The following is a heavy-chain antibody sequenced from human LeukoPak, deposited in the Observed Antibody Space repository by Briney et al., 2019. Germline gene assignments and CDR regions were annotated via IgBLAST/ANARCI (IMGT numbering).Heavy chain of an antibody. D-gene: IGHD5-24*01. J-gene: IGHJ4*02. V-gene: IGHV3-7*03. CDR1: GFMFSSNW. Sequence: GGSLRLSCAASGFMFSSNWMSWVRLAPGKGLEWVANIKEDGTETYYVDSVKGRFTTSRDNAKNSLYLQMNSLRVEDTAVYYCAKEGRSLQTYWGQGTLVTVSS. CDR2: IKEDGTET. CDR3: AKEGRSLQTY.